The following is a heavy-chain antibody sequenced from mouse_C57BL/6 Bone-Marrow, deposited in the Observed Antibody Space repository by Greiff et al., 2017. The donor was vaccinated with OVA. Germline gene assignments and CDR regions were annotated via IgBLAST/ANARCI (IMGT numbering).Heavy chain of an antibody. J-gene: IGHJ2*01. CDR2: IDPENGDT. Sequence: EVQRVESGAELVRPGASVKLSCTASGFNINDDYMHWVKQRPEQGLEWIGWIDPENGDTEYASKFQGKATITADTSSNTAYLQLSSLTSEDTAVYYCTSYGNFDYWGQGTTLTVSS. D-gene: IGHD2-1*01. CDR3: TSYGNFDY. CDR1: GFNINDDY. V-gene: IGHV14-4*01.